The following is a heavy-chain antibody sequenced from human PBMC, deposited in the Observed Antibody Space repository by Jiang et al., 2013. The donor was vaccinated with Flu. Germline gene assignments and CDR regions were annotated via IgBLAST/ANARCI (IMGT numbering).Heavy chain of an antibody. Sequence: PGLVKPSETLSLTCTVSGGSISSSSYYWGWIRQPPGKGLEWIGSIYYSGSTYYNPSLKSRVTISVDTSKNQFSLKLSSVTAADTAVYYCARHIGDYPSHYFHYWGQGTLVTVSS. J-gene: IGHJ4*02. CDR3: ARHIGDYPSHYFHY. CDR2: IYYSGST. D-gene: IGHD4-17*01. V-gene: IGHV4-39*01. CDR1: GGSISSSSYY.